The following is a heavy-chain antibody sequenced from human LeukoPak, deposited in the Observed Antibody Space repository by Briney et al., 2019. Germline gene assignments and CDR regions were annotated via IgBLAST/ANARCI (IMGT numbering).Heavy chain of an antibody. CDR1: GYTFTGYY. CDR3: ATDSVITMVRGVIIS. Sequence: GASVKVSCKASGYTFTGYYMHWVRQAPGQGLEWMGWISAYNGNTIYAQKFQGRVTMTEDTSTDTAYMELSSLRSEDTAVYYCATDSVITMVRGVIISWGQGTLVTVSS. V-gene: IGHV1-18*04. D-gene: IGHD3-10*01. J-gene: IGHJ5*02. CDR2: ISAYNGNT.